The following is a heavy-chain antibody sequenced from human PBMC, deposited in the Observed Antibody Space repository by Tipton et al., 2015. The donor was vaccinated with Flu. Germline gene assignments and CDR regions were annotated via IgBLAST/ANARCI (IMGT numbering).Heavy chain of an antibody. J-gene: IGHJ4*02. Sequence: QLVQSGAEVKPSQTLSLTCAISGDSVSSNSAAWNWIRQSPSRGLEWLGRTYYRSKWYNDYAVSVKSRITINPDTSKNQFSLQLNSGTPEDTAVYFCPRDSTLPGIAVAGNFDYWGQGTLVTVSS. V-gene: IGHV6-1*01. CDR2: TYYRSKWYN. D-gene: IGHD6-19*01. CDR1: GDSVSSNSAA. CDR3: PRDSTLPGIAVAGNFDY.